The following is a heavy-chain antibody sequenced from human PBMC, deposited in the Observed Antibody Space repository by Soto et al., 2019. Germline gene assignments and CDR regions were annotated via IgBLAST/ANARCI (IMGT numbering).Heavy chain of an antibody. Sequence: EVQLVESGGGLVQPGGSLRLSCAASGFPFSSYWMSWVRQAPGKGLEWVANIKQDGSKKYYVDSVKGRFTISRDNAKNSLYLKMNSVRAEDTGVYYCGRDVGSYRSGWYNWFDPWGQGTLVTVSS. J-gene: IGHJ5*02. D-gene: IGHD6-19*01. V-gene: IGHV3-7*05. CDR3: GRDVGSYRSGWYNWFDP. CDR1: GFPFSSYW. CDR2: IKQDGSKK.